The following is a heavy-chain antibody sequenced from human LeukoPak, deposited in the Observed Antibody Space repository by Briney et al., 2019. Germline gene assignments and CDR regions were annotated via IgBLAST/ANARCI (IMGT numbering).Heavy chain of an antibody. Sequence: ASVKVSCKASGYTFTNYGISWVRQAPGQGLEWMGWISAYDGNTNYLQKSQGRVTMTTDTATSTAYMELRSLRSDDTAVYYCARDKVIASAGTPNWFDPWGQGTLVTVSS. V-gene: IGHV1-18*01. CDR2: ISAYDGNT. CDR1: GYTFTNYG. D-gene: IGHD6-13*01. J-gene: IGHJ5*02. CDR3: ARDKVIASAGTPNWFDP.